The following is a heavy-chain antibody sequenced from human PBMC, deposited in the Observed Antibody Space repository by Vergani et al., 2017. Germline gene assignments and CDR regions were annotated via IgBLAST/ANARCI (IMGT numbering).Heavy chain of an antibody. J-gene: IGHJ6*02. CDR2: ISWNSGSI. CDR1: GFTFDDYA. Sequence: EVQLVESGGGLVQPGRSLRLSCAASGFTFDDYAMHWVRQAPGKGLEWVSGISWNSGSIGYADSVKGRFTISRDNAKNSLYLQMNSLRAEDTAVYYCARVFWSGYDGMDVWGQGTTVTVSS. D-gene: IGHD3-3*01. CDR3: ARVFWSGYDGMDV. V-gene: IGHV3-9*01.